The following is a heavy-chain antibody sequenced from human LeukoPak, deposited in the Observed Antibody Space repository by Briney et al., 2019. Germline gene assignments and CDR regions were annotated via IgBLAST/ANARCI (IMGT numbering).Heavy chain of an antibody. CDR1: GYTFTGYY. CDR2: INPNSGGT. V-gene: IGHV1-2*06. J-gene: IGHJ4*02. Sequence: ASVKVSCKASGYTFTGYYMHWVRQAPGQGLEWMGRINPNSGGTNYAQKFQGRVTMTRDTSISTAYMELSGLRSDDMAVYYCARVRWELRSFDYWGQGTLVTVSS. CDR3: ARVRWELRSFDY. D-gene: IGHD1-26*01.